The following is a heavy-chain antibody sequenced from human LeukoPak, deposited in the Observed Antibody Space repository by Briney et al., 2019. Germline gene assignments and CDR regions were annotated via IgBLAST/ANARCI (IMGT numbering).Heavy chain of an antibody. CDR2: IKQDGSER. Sequence: GGSLRLSCAASGFTFSSYEMNWVRQAPGKGLEWVANIKQDGSERYYVDSVKGRFTISRDNAKNSLYLQMNSLRAEDTAVYYCARNSKLRYFDWFDYWGQGTLVTVSS. CDR1: GFTFSSYE. V-gene: IGHV3-7*01. D-gene: IGHD3-9*01. J-gene: IGHJ4*02. CDR3: ARNSKLRYFDWFDY.